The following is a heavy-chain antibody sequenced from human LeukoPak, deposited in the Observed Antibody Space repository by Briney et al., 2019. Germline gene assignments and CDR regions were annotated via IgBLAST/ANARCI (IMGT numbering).Heavy chain of an antibody. J-gene: IGHJ4*02. CDR3: ARRTTVTTAEPLDY. D-gene: IGHD4-11*01. CDR1: GGSISSSSYY. CDR2: IYYSGST. V-gene: IGHV4-39*01. Sequence: SETLSLTCTVSGGSISSSSYYWGWIRQPPGKGLEWIGSIYYSGSTYYNPSLKSRVTISVDTSKNQFSLKLSSVTAADTAVYYCARRTTVTTAEPLDYWGQGTLVTVSS.